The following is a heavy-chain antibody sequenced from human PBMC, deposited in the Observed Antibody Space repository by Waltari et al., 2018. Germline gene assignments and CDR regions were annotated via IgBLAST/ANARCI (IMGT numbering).Heavy chain of an antibody. CDR2: VYPGDSDT. Sequence: EVQLVQSGAEVKKPGESLKISCKGSVFGFTIYWIGWVRQMPGKGLEWVGFVYPGDSDTRYSQSFQGQVTISADKSISTAYMQWSSLRASDTAMYYCARAYASGDDAFDLWGQGTVVTVSS. CDR3: ARAYASGDDAFDL. V-gene: IGHV5-51*03. J-gene: IGHJ3*01. D-gene: IGHD2-2*01. CDR1: VFGFTIYW.